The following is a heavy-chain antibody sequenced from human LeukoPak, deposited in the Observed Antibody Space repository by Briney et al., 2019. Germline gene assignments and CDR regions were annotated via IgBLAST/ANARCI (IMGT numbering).Heavy chain of an antibody. V-gene: IGHV3-23*01. D-gene: IGHD4-23*01. CDR3: AKATGNGHWLIDY. CDR1: GFTFSNYA. Sequence: GGSLRLSCAASGFTFSNYAMNWVRQTPGRGFEWVSDITGDAASTSYADSVKGTFTISRDNSKNTLFLQLNSLSAEDTAVYYCAKATGNGHWLIDYWGQGTLVTVSS. CDR2: ITGDAAST. J-gene: IGHJ4*02.